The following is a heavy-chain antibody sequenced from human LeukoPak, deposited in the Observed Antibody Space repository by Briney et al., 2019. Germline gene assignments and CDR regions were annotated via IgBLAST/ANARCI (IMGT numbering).Heavy chain of an antibody. D-gene: IGHD1-7*01. CDR3: ARSTTPGTTSLLPLKGPFDP. CDR1: GYTFTGYY. J-gene: IGHJ5*02. Sequence: ASVKVSCKASGYTFTGYYMHWVRQAPGQGLEWMGWINPNSGGTNYAQKFQGRVTMTRDTSISTAYMELSRLRSDDTAVYYCARSTTPGTTSLLPLKGPFDPWGQGTLVTVSS. CDR2: INPNSGGT. V-gene: IGHV1-2*02.